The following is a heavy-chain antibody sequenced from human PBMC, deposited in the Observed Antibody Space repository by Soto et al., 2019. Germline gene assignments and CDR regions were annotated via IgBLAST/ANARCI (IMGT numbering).Heavy chain of an antibody. CDR3: ASTPYSARYYYYYGMDV. J-gene: IGHJ6*02. V-gene: IGHV3-7*01. Sequence: QPGGSLRLSCAASGFTFSSYWMSWVRQAPGKGLEWVANIKQDGSEKYYVDSVKGRFTISRDNAKNSLYLQMNSLRAEDTAVYYCASTPYSARYYYYYGMDVWGQGTTVTVSS. CDR2: IKQDGSEK. D-gene: IGHD2-21*01. CDR1: GFTFSSYW.